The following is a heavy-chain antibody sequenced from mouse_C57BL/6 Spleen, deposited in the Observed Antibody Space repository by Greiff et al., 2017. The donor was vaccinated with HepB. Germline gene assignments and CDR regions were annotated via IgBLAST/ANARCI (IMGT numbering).Heavy chain of an antibody. CDR1: GYTFTSYW. CDR2: IHPNSGST. Sequence: QVQLQQPGAELVKPGASVKLSCKASGYTFTSYWLHWVKQRPGQGLEWIGMIHPNSGSTNYNEKFKSKATLTVDKASSTAYMQLSSRTSEDTAVYYSARWEASTGYKNDGGQGTPLTVGS. J-gene: IGHJ2*01. CDR3: ARWEASTGYKND. V-gene: IGHV1-64*01. D-gene: IGHD3-2*02.